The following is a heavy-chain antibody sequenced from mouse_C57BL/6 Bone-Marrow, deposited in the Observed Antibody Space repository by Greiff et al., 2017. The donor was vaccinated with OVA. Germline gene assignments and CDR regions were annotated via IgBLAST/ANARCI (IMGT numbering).Heavy chain of an antibody. D-gene: IGHD4-1*01. V-gene: IGHV5-17*01. CDR2: LSSGSSTI. CDR1: GFTFSDYG. J-gene: IGHJ2*01. Sequence: EVKLVESGGGLVKPGGSLKLSCAASGFTFSDYGMHWVRQAPEKGLEWVAYLSSGSSTIYYADTVKGRFTISRDNAKNTLFLQMTSLRSEDTAMYYCAKGGLGDYWGQGTTLTVSS. CDR3: AKGGLGDY.